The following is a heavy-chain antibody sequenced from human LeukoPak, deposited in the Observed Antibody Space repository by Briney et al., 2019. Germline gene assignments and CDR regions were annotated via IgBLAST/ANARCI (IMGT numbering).Heavy chain of an antibody. CDR2: ISDSGSTI. V-gene: IGHV3-48*03. CDR1: EFTFSSYE. CDR3: ARDSGRFRAFDI. Sequence: PGGSLRLSCAASEFTFSSYEMNWVRQAPGKGLEWVSYISDSGSTIYYADSVKGRFTISRDNAKNSLYLQMSSLRAEDTAVYCCARDSGRFRAFDIWGQGTMVTVSS. J-gene: IGHJ3*02. D-gene: IGHD3-10*01.